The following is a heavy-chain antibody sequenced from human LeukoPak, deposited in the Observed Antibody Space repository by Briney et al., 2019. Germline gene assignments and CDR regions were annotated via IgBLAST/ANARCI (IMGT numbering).Heavy chain of an antibody. CDR1: GGSINTSDYY. CDR2: IFYSGNT. Sequence: PSQTLSLTCTVSGGSINTSDYYWSWIRQPPRKGLEWIGYIFYSGNTYYNPSLKSRVTISVDTSKNQFSLKLSSVTAADTAVYYCARDGGNHEWGQGTLVTVSS. V-gene: IGHV4-31*03. D-gene: IGHD4-23*01. J-gene: IGHJ4*02. CDR3: ARDGGNHE.